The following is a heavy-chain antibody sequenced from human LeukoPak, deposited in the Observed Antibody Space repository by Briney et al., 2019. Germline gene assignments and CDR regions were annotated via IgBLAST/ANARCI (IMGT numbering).Heavy chain of an antibody. J-gene: IGHJ3*02. D-gene: IGHD2-2*01. CDR2: ISAYNGNT. CDR1: GYTFTSYG. Sequence: ASVKVSCKASGYTFTSYGISWVRQAPRQGLEWMGWISAYNGNTNYAQKLQGRVTMTTDTSTSTAYMELRSLRSDDTAVYYCARLVPAALGDAFDIWGQGTMVTVSS. CDR3: ARLVPAALGDAFDI. V-gene: IGHV1-18*01.